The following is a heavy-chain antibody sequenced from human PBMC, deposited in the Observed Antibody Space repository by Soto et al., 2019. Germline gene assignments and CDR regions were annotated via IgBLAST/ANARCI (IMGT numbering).Heavy chain of an antibody. CDR2: MNPNSGNT. J-gene: IGHJ6*02. CDR3: ARFARRGYYYGMDV. Sequence: QVQLVQSGAEVKKPGASVKVSCKASGYTFTSYDINWVRQATGQGLEWMGWMNPNSGNTGYAQKFQGRVTMTRNTXXSTAYMELSSLRSEDTAVYYCARFARRGYYYGMDVWGQGTTVTVSS. CDR1: GYTFTSYD. V-gene: IGHV1-8*01. D-gene: IGHD3-10*01.